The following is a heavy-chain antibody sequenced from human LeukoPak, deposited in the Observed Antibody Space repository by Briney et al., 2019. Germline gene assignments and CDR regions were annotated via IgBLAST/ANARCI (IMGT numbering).Heavy chain of an antibody. CDR1: GGSISSGGYS. CDR3: ARGGSGTNWFDP. J-gene: IGHJ5*02. V-gene: IGHV4-30-2*01. Sequence: SQTLSLTCAVSGGSISSGGYSWSWVRQPPGKGLEWIGYIYHSGSTYYNPSLKSRVTISVGRSKNQFSLKLSSVTAADTAVYYCARGGSGTNWFDPWGQGTLVTVSS. D-gene: IGHD3-10*01. CDR2: IYHSGST.